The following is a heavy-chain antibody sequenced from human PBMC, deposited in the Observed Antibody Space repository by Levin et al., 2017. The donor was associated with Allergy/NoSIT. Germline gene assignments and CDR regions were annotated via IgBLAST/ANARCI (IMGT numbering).Heavy chain of an antibody. CDR3: ARVAGYSYGYYFDY. V-gene: IGHV4-30-2*01. CDR1: GGSISSGGYS. CDR2: IYLSGST. D-gene: IGHD5-18*01. J-gene: IGHJ4*01. Sequence: LRLSCAVSGGSISSGGYSWSWIRQPPGKGLDWIGNIYLSGSTYYNPSLKSRATISVDRSKHQFSLNPTSVTAADTAVYYCARVAGYSYGYYFDYWGHGTLVTVSS.